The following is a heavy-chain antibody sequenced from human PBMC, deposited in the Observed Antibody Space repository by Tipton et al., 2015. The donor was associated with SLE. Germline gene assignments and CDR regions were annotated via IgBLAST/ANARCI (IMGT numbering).Heavy chain of an antibody. J-gene: IGHJ6*03. CDR2: IYTSGST. D-gene: IGHD7-27*01. Sequence: TLSLTCTDSGGSISSGSYYWSWIRQPAGKGLEWIGRIYTSGSTNYNPSLKSRVTISVDTSKNQFSLKLSSVTAADTAVYYCARDRLTGDRNYYYYYMDVWGKGTTVTVSS. V-gene: IGHV4-61*02. CDR3: ARDRLTGDRNYYYYYMDV. CDR1: GGSISSGSYY.